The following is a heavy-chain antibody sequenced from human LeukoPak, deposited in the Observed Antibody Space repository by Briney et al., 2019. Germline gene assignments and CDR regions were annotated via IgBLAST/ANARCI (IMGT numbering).Heavy chain of an antibody. CDR1: GFTFSSYS. V-gene: IGHV3-74*01. J-gene: IGHJ4*02. D-gene: IGHD6-13*01. CDR3: ARGGSSWLDY. Sequence: GGSLRLSCAASGFTFSSYSMNWVRQAPGKGLVWVSRIHSDGSSTNYADSVKGRFTISRDNAKNTLDLQMNSLRAEDTAVYYCARGGSSWLDYWGQGTLVTVSS. CDR2: IHSDGSST.